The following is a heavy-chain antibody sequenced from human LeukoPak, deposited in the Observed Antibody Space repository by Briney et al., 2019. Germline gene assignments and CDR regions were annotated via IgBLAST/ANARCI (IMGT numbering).Heavy chain of an antibody. CDR3: ARVPGGSGSYLWWFDP. J-gene: IGHJ5*02. V-gene: IGHV3-69-1*01. CDR1: GFRVRDYY. CDR2: INKGGDFM. Sequence: PGGSLRLSCAVSGFRVRDYYMNWVRQAPGKGLEWVASINKGGDFMKYADSVKGRFTISRDNAKNSLFLQMSSLRAEDTAVYYCARVPGGSGSYLWWFDPWGQGTLVTVSS. D-gene: IGHD3-10*01.